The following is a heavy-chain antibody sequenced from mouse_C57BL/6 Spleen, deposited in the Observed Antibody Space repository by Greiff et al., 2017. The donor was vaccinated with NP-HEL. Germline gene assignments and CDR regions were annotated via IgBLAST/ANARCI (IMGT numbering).Heavy chain of an antibody. CDR2: ISYDGSN. V-gene: IGHV3-6*01. Sequence: DVQLQESGPGLVKPSQSLSLTCSVTGYSITSGYYWNWIRQFPGNKLEWMGYISYDGSNNYNPSLKNRISITRDTSKNQFFLKLNSVTTEDTATYYCARGLRPYYFDYWGQSTTLTVSS. J-gene: IGHJ2*01. D-gene: IGHD3-2*02. CDR3: ARGLRPYYFDY. CDR1: GYSITSGYY.